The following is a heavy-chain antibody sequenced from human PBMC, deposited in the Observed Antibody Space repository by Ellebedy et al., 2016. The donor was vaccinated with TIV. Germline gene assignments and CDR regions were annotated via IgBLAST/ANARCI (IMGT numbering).Heavy chain of an antibody. CDR2: INEDGTKK. V-gene: IGHV3-7*01. Sequence: GESLKISCTASEFTLTKYWMTWVRQAPGKGLEWVANINEDGTKKHYVDSVRGRFTISRDYAGNSLFLQMNSLGAEDTAVYYCARAIYGASYLWGRGTLVTVSS. D-gene: IGHD4-17*01. CDR3: ARAIYGASYL. J-gene: IGHJ2*01. CDR1: EFTLTKYW.